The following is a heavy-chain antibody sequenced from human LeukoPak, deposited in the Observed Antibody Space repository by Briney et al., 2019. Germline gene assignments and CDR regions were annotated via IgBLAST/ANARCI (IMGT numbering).Heavy chain of an antibody. D-gene: IGHD3-22*01. CDR2: IYYSGTT. CDR3: ATVDAVKSTRPSWFDP. V-gene: IGHV4-39*01. J-gene: IGHJ5*02. Sequence: SETLSLTCTVSGGSISSSSYFWAWIRQPPGKGLEWIGTIYYSGTTYYNPSLKSRVIISVDRSTNKFSLKLSSVTAADTAVYYCATVDAVKSTRPSWFDPWGQGTLVTVSS. CDR1: GGSISSSSYF.